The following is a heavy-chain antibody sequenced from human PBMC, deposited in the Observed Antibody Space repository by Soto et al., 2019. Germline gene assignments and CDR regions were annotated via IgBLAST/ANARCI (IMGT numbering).Heavy chain of an antibody. CDR2: MNPNSGNT. CDR3: ARGTDIVVPPAPDY. Sequence: QVQLVQSGAEVKRPGASVKVSCKASGYTFTSYDINWVRQATGQGLEWMGWMNPNSGNTGYAQKFQGRVTMTRNTSISTAYMELSSLRSEDTAVYYCARGTDIVVPPAPDYWGQGTLVTVSS. CDR1: GYTFTSYD. J-gene: IGHJ4*02. D-gene: IGHD2-2*01. V-gene: IGHV1-8*01.